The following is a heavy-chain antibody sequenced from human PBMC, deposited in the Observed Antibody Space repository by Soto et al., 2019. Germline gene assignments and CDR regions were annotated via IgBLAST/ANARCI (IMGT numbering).Heavy chain of an antibody. CDR2: MSHSGGT. CDR3: ARVERGTVTTVVDAFDI. Sequence: QVQLQQWGAGLLNPSETLSLTCAVYGGFVSSGSYYWSWIRQPPGKGLEWIGEMSHSGGTHFNPSMKSRVTISVDTSKNQFSLNIYSVTAADTALYYCARVERGTVTTVVDAFDIWGPGTMVTVSS. V-gene: IGHV4-34*01. CDR1: GGFVSSGSYY. J-gene: IGHJ3*02. D-gene: IGHD1-1*01.